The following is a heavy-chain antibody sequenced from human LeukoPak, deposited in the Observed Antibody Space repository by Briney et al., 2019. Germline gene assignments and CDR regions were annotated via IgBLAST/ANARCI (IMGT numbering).Heavy chain of an antibody. CDR1: GFTFDDYA. CDR3: AKAGPQARIDGYNFLPWYYYGMDV. V-gene: IGHV3-9*01. D-gene: IGHD5-24*01. J-gene: IGHJ6*02. Sequence: PGGSLRLSCAASGFTFDDYAMHWVRQAPGKGLEWVSGISWNSGTIGYADSVKGRFTISRDNAKNSLYLQMNSLRAEDTALYYCAKAGPQARIDGYNFLPWYYYGMDVWGQGTTVTVSS. CDR2: ISWNSGTI.